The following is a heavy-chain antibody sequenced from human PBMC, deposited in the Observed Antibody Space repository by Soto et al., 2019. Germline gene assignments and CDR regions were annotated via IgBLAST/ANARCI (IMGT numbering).Heavy chain of an antibody. CDR1: GFSFSSYS. J-gene: IGHJ5*02. D-gene: IGHD2-15*01. CDR2: ISSSTSYI. Sequence: PGGSLRLSCAASGFSFSSYSMNWVRQAPGKGLEWVSSISSSTSYINYADSVKGRFTISRDNAKKSLYPHMNSLRAEDTAVYYCARGYTGYCSGGTCYWFDPWGQGTLVTVSS. CDR3: ARGYTGYCSGGTCYWFDP. V-gene: IGHV3-21*01.